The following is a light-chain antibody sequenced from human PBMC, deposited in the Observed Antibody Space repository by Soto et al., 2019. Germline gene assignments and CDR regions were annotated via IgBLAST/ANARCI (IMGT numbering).Light chain of an antibody. CDR3: QQYNSYPWT. Sequence: EILLTQSPCTLSLSPGERATLSCGAGESLSSAYLAWYQQKPGQAPRLLLYGASTRATGIPERFSGSGSGTDFTLTISSLQPDDFAAYYCQQYNSYPWTFGQGTKVDI. CDR2: GAS. CDR1: ESLSSAY. J-gene: IGKJ1*01. V-gene: IGKV3-20*01.